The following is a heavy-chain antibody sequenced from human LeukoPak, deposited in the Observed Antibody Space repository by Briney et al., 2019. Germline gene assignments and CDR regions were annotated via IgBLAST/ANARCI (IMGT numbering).Heavy chain of an antibody. CDR1: GGSFSGYY. Sequence: SETLSLTCAVYGGSFSGYYWSWIRQPPGKGLEWIGEINHSGSTNYNPSLKSRVTISVDTSKNQFSLKLSSVTAADTAVYYCARTYYYDNHDYWGQGTLVTVSS. V-gene: IGHV4-34*01. J-gene: IGHJ4*02. D-gene: IGHD3-22*01. CDR3: ARTYYYDNHDY. CDR2: INHSGST.